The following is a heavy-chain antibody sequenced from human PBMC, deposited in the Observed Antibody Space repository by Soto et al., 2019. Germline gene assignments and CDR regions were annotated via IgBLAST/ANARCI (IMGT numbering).Heavy chain of an antibody. CDR3: ARVPFIRHPGAQTDERVLRFLGFDY. V-gene: IGHV4-31*03. D-gene: IGHD3-3*01. J-gene: IGHJ4*02. CDR2: IYYSGST. CDR1: GGSISSGGYY. Sequence: PSETLSLTCTVSGGSISSGGYYWSWIRQHPGKGLEWIGYIYYSGSTYYNPSLKSRVTISVDTSKNQFSLKLSSVTAADTAVYYCARVPFIRHPGAQTDERVLRFLGFDYWGQGTLVTVSS.